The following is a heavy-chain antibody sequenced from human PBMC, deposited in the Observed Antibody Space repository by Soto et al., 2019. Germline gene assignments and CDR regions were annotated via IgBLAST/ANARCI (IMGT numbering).Heavy chain of an antibody. V-gene: IGHV5-51*01. CDR2: IYPRDSDV. Sequence: GESLKISCKVFGDSFTGFWVGWVRQVPGKGLEWVASIYPRDSDVRYNPSFQGQVTISADRSTTTAYLQWSSLKASDTAIYYCARQHPLDSRVWYDWGQGTLVTVSS. J-gene: IGHJ4*02. D-gene: IGHD6-19*01. CDR1: GDSFTGFW. CDR3: ARQHPLDSRVWYD.